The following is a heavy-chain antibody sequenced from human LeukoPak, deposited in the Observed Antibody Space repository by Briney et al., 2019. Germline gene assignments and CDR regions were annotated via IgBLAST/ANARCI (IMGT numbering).Heavy chain of an antibody. CDR1: GYTFIDYY. Sequence: ASLKVSCKASGYTFIDYYIHWVRQAPGQGLEWMGRINPNSGGTDYAQNFQGRVTMTRETSISTAYMELSRLRSDDTAVYYCARDLPSTSNWELDYWGQGTLVTVSS. J-gene: IGHJ4*02. CDR3: ARDLPSTSNWELDY. D-gene: IGHD7-27*01. CDR2: INPNSGGT. V-gene: IGHV1-2*06.